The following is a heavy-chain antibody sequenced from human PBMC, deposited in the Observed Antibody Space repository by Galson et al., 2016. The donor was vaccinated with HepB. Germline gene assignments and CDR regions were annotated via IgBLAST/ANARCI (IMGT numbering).Heavy chain of an antibody. CDR1: GYSFTSYW. CDR3: ARLRLERELSGGRCYFDY. J-gene: IGHJ4*02. D-gene: IGHD2-15*01. Sequence: QSGAEVKKPGESLRISCKGSGYSFTSYWISWVRQMPGKGLEWMGRIDPSDSYTYYSPSFQGHVIISVDKSINTAYLQWSGLKASDTAMYYCARLRLERELSGGRCYFDYWGQGTLVTLSS. CDR2: IDPSDSYT. V-gene: IGHV5-10-1*01.